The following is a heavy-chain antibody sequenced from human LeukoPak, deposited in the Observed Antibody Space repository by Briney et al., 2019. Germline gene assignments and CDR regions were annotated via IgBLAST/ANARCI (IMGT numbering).Heavy chain of an antibody. CDR2: ISSSSSTI. D-gene: IGHD3-16*02. V-gene: IGHV3-48*01. Sequence: PGGSLRLSCAASGFTFRNYAMSWVRQAPGKGLEWVSYISSSSSTIYYADSVKGRFTIPRDNAKNSLYLQMNSLRAEDTAVYYCARDSAGYYDYVWGSYRCFDYWGQGTLVTVSS. CDR3: ARDSAGYYDYVWGSYRCFDY. CDR1: GFTFRNYA. J-gene: IGHJ4*02.